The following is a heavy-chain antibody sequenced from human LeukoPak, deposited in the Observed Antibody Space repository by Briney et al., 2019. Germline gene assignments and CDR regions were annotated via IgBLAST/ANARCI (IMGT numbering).Heavy chain of an antibody. V-gene: IGHV3-21*01. CDR2: ISVRSNYR. CDR3: VRLRRNSDRSGYYYYYDY. D-gene: IGHD3-22*01. J-gene: IGHJ4*02. Sequence: RGSLRLSCAASGYTFSDFSVNWVRQAPGKGLEWVSSISVRSNYRYYADSVRGRFTISRDDARDSLFLQMNSLRAENTAVYFCVRLRRNSDRSGYYYYYDYWGQGTLVTVSS. CDR1: GYTFSDFS.